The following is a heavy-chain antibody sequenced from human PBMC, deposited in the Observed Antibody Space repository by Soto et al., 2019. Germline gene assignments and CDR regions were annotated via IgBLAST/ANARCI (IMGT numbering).Heavy chain of an antibody. Sequence: ASVKVSCKASGYTFTSYYMHWVRQAPGQGLEWMGIINPSGGSTSYAQKFQGRVTMTRDTSTSTVYMELSSLRSEDTAVYYCARGTYDILTGYEPWFDPWGQGTLVTVSS. CDR3: ARGTYDILTGYEPWFDP. V-gene: IGHV1-46*01. CDR1: GYTFTSYY. J-gene: IGHJ5*02. D-gene: IGHD3-9*01. CDR2: INPSGGST.